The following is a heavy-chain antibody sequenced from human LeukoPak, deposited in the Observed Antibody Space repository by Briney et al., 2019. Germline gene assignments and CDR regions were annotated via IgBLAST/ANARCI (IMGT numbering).Heavy chain of an antibody. CDR3: ARPGNDYVWGSPYYFDY. D-gene: IGHD3-16*01. V-gene: IGHV4-39*01. Sequence: SETLSLTCTVSGGSISSSSYYWGWIRQPPGKGLEWIGSIYYSGSTYYNPSLKSRVTISVDTSKNQFSLKPSSVTAADTAVYYCARPGNDYVWGSPYYFDYWGQGTLVTVSS. J-gene: IGHJ4*02. CDR1: GGSISSSSYY. CDR2: IYYSGST.